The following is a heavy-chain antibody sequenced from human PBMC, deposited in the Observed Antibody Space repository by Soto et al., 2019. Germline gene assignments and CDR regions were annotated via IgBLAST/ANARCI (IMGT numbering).Heavy chain of an antibody. CDR2: IYSDGRT. D-gene: IGHD6-13*01. CDR3: ARCSGWYGQCYFDC. V-gene: IGHV3-53*02. J-gene: IGHJ4*02. CDR1: GFIVSSSY. Sequence: DVQLVETGGGLIQPGGSLGLSCAASGFIVSSSYMSWVRQAPGKGLEWVSVIYSDGRTYYADSVKGRFTISRDNSKNTLYLQMNSLSAEDTALYYCARCSGWYGQCYFDCWGQGTLVTVSS.